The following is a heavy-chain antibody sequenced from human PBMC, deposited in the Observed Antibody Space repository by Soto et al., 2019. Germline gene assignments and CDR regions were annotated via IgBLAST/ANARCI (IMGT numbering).Heavy chain of an antibody. V-gene: IGHV3-23*01. J-gene: IGHJ3*02. CDR1: GVTFSSYA. CDR3: AKGPALAVAGTPHDAFDI. D-gene: IGHD6-19*01. CDR2: ISGSGGST. Sequence: GGSLRLSCAASGVTFSSYAMSWVRQAPGKGLEWVSAISGSGGSTYYADSVKGRFTISRDNSKNTLYLQMNSLRAEDTAVYYCAKGPALAVAGTPHDAFDIWGQGTMVTVS.